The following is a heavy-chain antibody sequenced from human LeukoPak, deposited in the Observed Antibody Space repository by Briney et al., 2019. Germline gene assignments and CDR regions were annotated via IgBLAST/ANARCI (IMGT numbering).Heavy chain of an antibody. Sequence: GGSLRLSCTASGFTFSSYAMNWVRQAPGKGLEWVSIIYGGGSTYYADSLNGRFTISRHNSKNTLFLQMNSLRTEDTAVYYCARAYDSSGYWPEYFHHWGQGTLVTVSS. D-gene: IGHD3-22*01. J-gene: IGHJ1*01. V-gene: IGHV3-53*04. CDR3: ARAYDSSGYWPEYFHH. CDR2: IYGGGST. CDR1: GFTFSSYA.